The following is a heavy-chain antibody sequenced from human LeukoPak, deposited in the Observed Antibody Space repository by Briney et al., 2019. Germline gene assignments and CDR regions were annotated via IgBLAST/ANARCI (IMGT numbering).Heavy chain of an antibody. CDR1: GFIFSNYA. CDR2: IDSTGAYT. D-gene: IGHD1-14*01. J-gene: IGHJ4*02. V-gene: IGHV3-23*01. CDR3: AKGSAEGRPYYFDY. Sequence: SGGSLRLSCAASGFIFSNYAMSWVRQAPGKGLEWVSAIDSTGAYTWYADSVKGRFTISKDSSKTILYLQMNSLRAEDAAVYFCAKGSAEGRPYYFDYWGQGTLVTVSS.